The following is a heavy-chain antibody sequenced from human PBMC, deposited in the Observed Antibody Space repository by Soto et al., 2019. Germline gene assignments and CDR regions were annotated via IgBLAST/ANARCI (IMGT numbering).Heavy chain of an antibody. CDR1: GYTFTSYG. J-gene: IGHJ4*02. V-gene: IGHV1-18*01. D-gene: IGHD6-13*01. CDR2: INTFSGST. CDR3: AKYTTREQQLRVDY. Sequence: QDQLVQSGAEVKEPGASVKISCKTSGYTFTSYGISWVRQAPGQGLEWMGWINTFSGSTNYAQKYQGRVTMTTDTSTRTAYMELRGLRSDDTAIYYCAKYTTREQQLRVDYWGQGTLVTVSS.